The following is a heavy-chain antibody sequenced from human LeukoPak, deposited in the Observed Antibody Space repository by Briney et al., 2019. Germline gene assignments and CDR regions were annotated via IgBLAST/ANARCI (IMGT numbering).Heavy chain of an antibody. V-gene: IGHV1-2*06. D-gene: IGHD3-16*02. CDR2: INPNSGGT. J-gene: IGHJ4*02. Sequence: ASVKVSCKASGYTFTGYYMHWVRQAPGQGLEWMGRINPNSGGTNYAQKFQGRVTMTRDTSISTAYMELSRLRSDDTAVYYCARDRGLFKFGGVIAAIYWGQGTLVTVSP. CDR3: ARDRGLFKFGGVIAAIY. CDR1: GYTFTGYY.